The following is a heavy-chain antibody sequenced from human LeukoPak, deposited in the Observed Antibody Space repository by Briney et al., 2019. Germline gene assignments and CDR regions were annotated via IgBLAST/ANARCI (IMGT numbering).Heavy chain of an antibody. CDR2: ISGSGGST. Sequence: GGSLRLSCAASGFTFTNYAMDWVRQAPGKGLEWVSAISGSGGSTYYADSVKGRFTISKDNAENSLYLQMNSLRAEDTAIYYCATTSRTVTGLDYWGQGTLATVSS. V-gene: IGHV3-23*01. CDR1: GFTFTNYA. D-gene: IGHD4-17*01. J-gene: IGHJ4*02. CDR3: ATTSRTVTGLDY.